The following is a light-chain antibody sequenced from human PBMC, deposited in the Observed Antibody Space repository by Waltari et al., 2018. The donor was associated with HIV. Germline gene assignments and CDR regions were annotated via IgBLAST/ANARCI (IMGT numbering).Light chain of an antibody. CDR2: RGD. CDR1: TSNTARTS. Sequence: TPSPSASGAPGQRVTLTCSASTSNTARTSIYSYQQVPGTAPKLLIFRGDQRPSGVPDRFSGSKSGASSSLAISGLQSDDEADYYCAAWTDIMSGWLFGGGTKLTVL. CDR3: AAWTDIMSGWL. V-gene: IGLV1-47*01. J-gene: IGLJ3*02.